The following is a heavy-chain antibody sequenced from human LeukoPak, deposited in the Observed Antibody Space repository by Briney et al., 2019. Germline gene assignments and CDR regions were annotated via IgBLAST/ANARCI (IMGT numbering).Heavy chain of an antibody. D-gene: IGHD6-19*01. Sequence: SGGSLRLACSAAGFTFSNYGMHWVRQAPGKGLEWGAVISYDGSNKYYADSVKGRFTISRDNSKQTLYLQMNSLRAEDTVVYYCAKGASGWYVAPFDYWGQGTLVTVSS. CDR3: AKGASGWYVAPFDY. J-gene: IGHJ4*02. CDR2: ISYDGSNK. CDR1: GFTFSNYG. V-gene: IGHV3-33*05.